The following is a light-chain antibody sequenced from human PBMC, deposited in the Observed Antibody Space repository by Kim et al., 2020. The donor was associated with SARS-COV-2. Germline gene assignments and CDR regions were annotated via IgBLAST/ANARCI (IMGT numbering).Light chain of an antibody. Sequence: VALGQKVRITCQGDSHRSYYETWYQQKPGQAPIVVIYGKNNRPSGIPDRFSGSSSGDTASLTITGTQAGDEADYYCNSRGSNDNVLFGGGTQLTVL. J-gene: IGLJ2*01. CDR1: SHRSYY. V-gene: IGLV3-19*01. CDR2: GKN. CDR3: NSRGSNDNVL.